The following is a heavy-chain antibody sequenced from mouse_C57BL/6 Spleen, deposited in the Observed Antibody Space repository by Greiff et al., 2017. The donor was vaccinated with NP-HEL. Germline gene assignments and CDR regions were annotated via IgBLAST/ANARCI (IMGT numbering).Heavy chain of an antibody. CDR3: AVTTVVAKGYFDY. V-gene: IGHV1-81*01. CDR2: IYPRSGNT. J-gene: IGHJ2*01. CDR1: GYTFTSYG. D-gene: IGHD1-1*01. Sequence: QVQLKQSGAELARPGASVKLSCKASGYTFTSYGISWVKQRTGQGLEWIGEIYPRSGNTYYNEKFKGKATLTADKSSSTAYMELRSLTSEDSAVYFCAVTTVVAKGYFDYWGQGTTLTVSS.